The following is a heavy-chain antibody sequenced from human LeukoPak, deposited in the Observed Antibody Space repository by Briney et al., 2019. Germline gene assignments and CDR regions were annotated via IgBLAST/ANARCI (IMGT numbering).Heavy chain of an antibody. CDR1: GFTFDDYA. CDR3: AKDIGLLLIAVAGGFDY. Sequence: GRSLRLSCAASGFTFDDYAMHWVRQAPGKGLEWVSGISWNSGSIGYADSAKGRFTISRDNAKNSLYLQMNSLRAEDTALYYCAKDIGLLLIAVAGGFDYWGQGTLVTVSS. D-gene: IGHD6-19*01. CDR2: ISWNSGSI. V-gene: IGHV3-9*01. J-gene: IGHJ4*02.